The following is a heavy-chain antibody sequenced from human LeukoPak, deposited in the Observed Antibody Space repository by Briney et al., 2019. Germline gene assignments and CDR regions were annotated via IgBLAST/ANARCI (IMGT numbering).Heavy chain of an antibody. J-gene: IGHJ6*03. V-gene: IGHV1-2*02. CDR1: GYTFSGYY. D-gene: IGHD1-26*01. CDR2: INPNSGGT. Sequence: ASVKVSCKASGYTFSGYYMHWVRQAPGQGREWMGWINPNSGGTNYAQKFQGRVTMTRDTSISTAYMELSRLRSDDTAVYYCARVGGGSYQGYYYYMDVWGKGTTVTVSS. CDR3: ARVGGGSYQGYYYYMDV.